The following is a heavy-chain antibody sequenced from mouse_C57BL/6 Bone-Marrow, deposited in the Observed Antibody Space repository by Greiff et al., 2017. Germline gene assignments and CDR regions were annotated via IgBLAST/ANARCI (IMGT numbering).Heavy chain of an antibody. V-gene: IGHV1-82*01. CDR3: AREQLRLQLDY. J-gene: IGHJ4*01. CDR1: GYAFSSSW. CDR2: IYPGDGDT. Sequence: VQLQQSGPELVKPGASVKISCKASGYAFSSSWMNWVKQRPGKGLEWIGRIYPGDGDTSYNGKFKGKATLTADKSSSTAYMQLSSLTSEDSAVYFCAREQLRLQLDYWGQGTSVTVSS. D-gene: IGHD3-2*02.